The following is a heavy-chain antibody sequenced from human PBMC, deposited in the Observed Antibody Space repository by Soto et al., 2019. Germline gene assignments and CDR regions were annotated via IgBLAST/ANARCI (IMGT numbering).Heavy chain of an antibody. CDR1: GFTFSSYA. Sequence: EVWLLESGGGLVQPGGSLRLSCAASGFTFSSYAMSWVRQAPGKGLEWVSAISGSGVSTYYADSVKGRFTISRDNSKNTLYLQMNSLRVEDTAVYYCSKSYGSGSYLYWGQGTLVTVSS. J-gene: IGHJ4*02. V-gene: IGHV3-23*01. CDR2: ISGSGVST. D-gene: IGHD3-10*01. CDR3: SKSYGSGSYLY.